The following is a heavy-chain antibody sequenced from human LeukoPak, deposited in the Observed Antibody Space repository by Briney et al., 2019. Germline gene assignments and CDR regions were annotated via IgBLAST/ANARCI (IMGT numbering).Heavy chain of an antibody. D-gene: IGHD3-22*01. CDR1: GYTFTAYY. J-gene: IGHJ4*02. V-gene: IGHV1-2*02. Sequence: WASVKVSCKASGYTFTAYYMHGVRQAPGQGLEWMGWINPNTGGTNYAQMFQGRVTMTRDTSITTAYMELTSLRSDDSAVYYCARGNRDSSGYYLLFDYWGQGTLVTVSS. CDR3: ARGNRDSSGYYLLFDY. CDR2: INPNTGGT.